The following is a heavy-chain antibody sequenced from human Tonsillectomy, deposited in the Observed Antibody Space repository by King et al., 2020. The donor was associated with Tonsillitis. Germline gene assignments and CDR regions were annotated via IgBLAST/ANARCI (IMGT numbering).Heavy chain of an antibody. Sequence: QLVQSGGGLVQPGGSLRLSCAASGFTFSSYWMSWVRQAPGKGLEWVANIKQDGSEKYYVDSVKGRFTISRDNAKNSLYLQMNSLRAEDTAVYYCAREGGLCFGELAQYYFDYWGQGTLVTVSS. D-gene: IGHD3-10*01. J-gene: IGHJ4*02. CDR3: AREGGLCFGELAQYYFDY. V-gene: IGHV3-7*03. CDR2: IKQDGSEK. CDR1: GFTFSSYW.